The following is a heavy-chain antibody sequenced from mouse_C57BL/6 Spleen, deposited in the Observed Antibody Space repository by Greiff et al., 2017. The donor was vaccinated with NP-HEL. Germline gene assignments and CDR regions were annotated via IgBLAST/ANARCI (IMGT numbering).Heavy chain of an antibody. D-gene: IGHD4-1*01. V-gene: IGHV3-1*01. CDR2: ISYSGST. CDR3: ARGTGSYYYAMDY. Sequence: EVQLQESGPGMVKPSQSLSLTCTVTGYSITSGYDWHWIRHFPGNKLEWMGYISYSGSTNYNPSLKSRISITHDTSKTQFFLKLNSVTTEDTATYYCARGTGSYYYAMDYWGQGTSVTVSS. CDR1: GYSITSGYD. J-gene: IGHJ4*01.